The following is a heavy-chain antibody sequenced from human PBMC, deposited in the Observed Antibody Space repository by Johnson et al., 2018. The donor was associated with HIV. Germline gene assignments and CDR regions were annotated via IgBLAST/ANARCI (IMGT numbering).Heavy chain of an antibody. Sequence: QVQLVESGGGVVQPGRSLRLSCAASGFTFSSYAMHWVRQAPGKGLEWVAVISYDGNNKYYADSVKGRFTISRDNATNSLYLQMNSLRAEDTALYYCARARSGAFDIWGQGTMVTVSS. V-gene: IGHV3-30-3*01. D-gene: IGHD3-3*01. CDR3: ARARSGAFDI. J-gene: IGHJ3*02. CDR1: GFTFSSYA. CDR2: ISYDGNNK.